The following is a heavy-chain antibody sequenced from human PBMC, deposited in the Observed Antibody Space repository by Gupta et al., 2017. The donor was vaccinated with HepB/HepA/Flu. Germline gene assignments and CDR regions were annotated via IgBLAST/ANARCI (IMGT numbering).Heavy chain of an antibody. CDR1: GFTFSSHA. V-gene: IGHV3-23*01. CDR3: AKAPLSVWGNYRDNYFEA. D-gene: IGHD3-16*02. CDR2: VTAGGATS. Sequence: EVRLQESGGGLVQPGGSLTLSCAASGFTFSSHAMTWVRQAPGKGLEWISAVTAGGATSYLADSVKGRFTISRDNSKNTVYLQMDSLRVDDTAMFYCAKAPLSVWGNYRDNYFEAWGQGTLVIVSS. J-gene: IGHJ4*02.